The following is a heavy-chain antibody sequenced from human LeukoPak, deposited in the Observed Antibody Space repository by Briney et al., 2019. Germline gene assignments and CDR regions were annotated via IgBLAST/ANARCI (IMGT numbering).Heavy chain of an antibody. V-gene: IGHV1-8*01. CDR3: ARYEPLLRYFQH. Sequence: GSVKVSCKASGNTFTSYDINRVRQATGQGLEWMGRMNPNSGNTGYAQKFQGRVTITRNTSISTAYMELSSLRSDDTAVYYCARYEPLLRYFQHWGQGTLVTVSS. J-gene: IGHJ1*01. D-gene: IGHD3-16*01. CDR1: GNTFTSYD. CDR2: MNPNSGNT.